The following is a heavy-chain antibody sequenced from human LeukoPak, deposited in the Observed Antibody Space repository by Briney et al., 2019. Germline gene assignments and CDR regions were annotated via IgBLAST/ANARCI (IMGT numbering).Heavy chain of an antibody. V-gene: IGHV6-1*01. Sequence: SQTLSLTCAISGDSVSGSSAAWNWIRQSPSRGLEWLGRTYYRSKWYNDYAVSVRSRITVNPDTSKNLFSLQLNSVTPEDTALYYCAREDYGGKSGTYFDYWGQGTLVTVSS. CDR3: AREDYGGKSGTYFDY. CDR2: TYYRSKWYN. CDR1: GDSVSGSSAA. J-gene: IGHJ4*02. D-gene: IGHD4-23*01.